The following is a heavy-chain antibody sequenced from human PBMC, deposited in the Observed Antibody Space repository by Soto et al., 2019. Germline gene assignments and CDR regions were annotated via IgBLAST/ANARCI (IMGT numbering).Heavy chain of an antibody. Sequence: GGSLRLSCAASGFTFSSYAMSWVRQAPGKGLEWVANIKQDGSEKYYVDSVKGRFTISRDNAKNSLYLQMNSLRAEDTAVYYCARDEYSSSIIYYYYMDVWAKGTTVPVSS. CDR2: IKQDGSEK. CDR3: ARDEYSSSIIYYYYMDV. CDR1: GFTFSSYA. J-gene: IGHJ6*03. V-gene: IGHV3-7*01. D-gene: IGHD6-6*01.